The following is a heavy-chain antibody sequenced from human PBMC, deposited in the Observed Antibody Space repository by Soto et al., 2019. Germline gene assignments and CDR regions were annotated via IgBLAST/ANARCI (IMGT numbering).Heavy chain of an antibody. D-gene: IGHD3-10*01. CDR2: INPSGGST. Sequence: ASVKVSCKASGYTFTSYYMHWVRQAPGQGLGWMGIINPSGGSTSYAQKFQGRVTMTRDTSTSTVYMELSSLRSEDTAVYYCASSYYYGSGSYYNPEYYYGMDVWGQGTTVTVSS. CDR1: GYTFTSYY. J-gene: IGHJ6*02. CDR3: ASSYYYGSGSYYNPEYYYGMDV. V-gene: IGHV1-46*01.